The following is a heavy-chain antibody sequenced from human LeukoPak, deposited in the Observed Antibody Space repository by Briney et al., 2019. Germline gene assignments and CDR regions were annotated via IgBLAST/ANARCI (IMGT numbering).Heavy chain of an antibody. V-gene: IGHV1-2*02. CDR3: ARGGLYTYYDILTGYYNKAYSWFDP. J-gene: IGHJ5*02. Sequence: ASVKVSCKASGYTFTGYYMHWVRQAPGQGLEWMEWINPNSGGTNYAQKFQGRVTMTRDTSISTAYMELSRLRSDDTAVYYCARGGLYTYYDILTGYYNKAYSWFDPWGQGTLVTVSS. D-gene: IGHD3-9*01. CDR2: INPNSGGT. CDR1: GYTFTGYY.